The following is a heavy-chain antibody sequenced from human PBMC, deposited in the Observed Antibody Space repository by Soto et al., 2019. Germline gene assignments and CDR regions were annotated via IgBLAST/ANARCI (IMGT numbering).Heavy chain of an antibody. D-gene: IGHD3-3*01. Sequence: LSLTCAVYGGAFGGYYWSWIRQPPGKGLQWIGEINHSGSTNYNPSLKSRVTISVDTSNNQFSLKLRSVTAADTAVYYCARGRYEFWSGYYRGVLDYWGKGTLVTVSS. J-gene: IGHJ4*02. CDR2: INHSGST. CDR3: ARGRYEFWSGYYRGVLDY. V-gene: IGHV4-34*01. CDR1: GGAFGGYY.